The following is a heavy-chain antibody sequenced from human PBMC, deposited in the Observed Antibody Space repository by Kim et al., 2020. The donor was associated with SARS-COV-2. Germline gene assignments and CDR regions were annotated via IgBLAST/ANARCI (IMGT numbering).Heavy chain of an antibody. V-gene: IGHV3-9*01. Sequence: DSVTGRFTNPRDNAKNSLYQQMNSLGAEDTALYYCAKIGDYYGSSGLDYWGQGTLVTVSS. D-gene: IGHD3-22*01. J-gene: IGHJ4*02. CDR3: AKIGDYYGSSGLDY.